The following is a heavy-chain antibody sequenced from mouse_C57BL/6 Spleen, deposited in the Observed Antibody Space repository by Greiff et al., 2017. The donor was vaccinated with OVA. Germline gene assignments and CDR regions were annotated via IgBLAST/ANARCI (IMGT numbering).Heavy chain of an antibody. CDR3: ARRDYGNDEN. Sequence: VQLKQSGAELVRPGTSVKVSCKASGYAFTNYLIEWVKQRPGQGLEWIGVINPGSGGTNYNEKFKGKATLTADKSSSTAYMQLSSLTSEDSAVYFCARRDYGNDENWGQGTTLTVSS. D-gene: IGHD2-2*01. CDR1: GYAFTNYL. J-gene: IGHJ2*01. CDR2: INPGSGGT. V-gene: IGHV1-54*01.